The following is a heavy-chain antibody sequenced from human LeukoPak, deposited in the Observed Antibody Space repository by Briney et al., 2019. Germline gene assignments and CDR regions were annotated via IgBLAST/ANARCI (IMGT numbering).Heavy chain of an antibody. CDR2: IKPSGTDT. CDR1: GYSFTSYN. J-gene: IGHJ4*02. V-gene: IGHV1-46*01. CDR3: ARRTYSSSSSLFDY. Sequence: ASVKVSCKTSGYSFTSYNLHWVRQAPGQRLEWMGIIKPSGTDTNYAQKFQGRVIMTTDTSTSTVYMELSSLKSEDTAVYYCARRTYSSSSSLFDYWGQGTLVTVSS. D-gene: IGHD6-6*01.